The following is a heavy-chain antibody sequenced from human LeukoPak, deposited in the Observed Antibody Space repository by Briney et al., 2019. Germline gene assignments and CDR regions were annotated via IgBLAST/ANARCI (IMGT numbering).Heavy chain of an antibody. J-gene: IGHJ4*02. Sequence: ASVKVSCKASGYTFTGYYMHWVRQAPGKGLEWMGWINPNSGGTNYAQKFQGRVTMTRDTSISTAYMELSRLRSDDTAVYYCARIAAAGNYFDYWGQGTLVTVSS. CDR2: INPNSGGT. CDR1: GYTFTGYY. V-gene: IGHV1-2*02. D-gene: IGHD6-13*01. CDR3: ARIAAAGNYFDY.